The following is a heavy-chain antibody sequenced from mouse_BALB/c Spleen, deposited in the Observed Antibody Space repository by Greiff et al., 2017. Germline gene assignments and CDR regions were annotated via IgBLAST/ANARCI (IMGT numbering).Heavy chain of an antibody. D-gene: IGHD2-14*01. Sequence: VQLQQSGAELVRPGTSVKISCKASGYAFTNYWLGWVKQRPGHGLEWIGDIYPGSGNTYYNEKFKGKATLTADKSSSTAYMQLSSLTSEDSAVYFCARRYYRYDGFDYWGQGTTLTVSS. CDR3: ARRYYRYDGFDY. CDR2: IYPGSGNT. J-gene: IGHJ2*01. CDR1: GYAFTNYW. V-gene: IGHV1-63*01.